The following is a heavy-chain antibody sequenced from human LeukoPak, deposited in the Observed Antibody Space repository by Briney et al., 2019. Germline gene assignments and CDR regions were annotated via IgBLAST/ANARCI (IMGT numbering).Heavy chain of an antibody. CDR1: GYTFIRYA. V-gene: IGHV7-4-1*02. Sequence: ASVKVSCKASGYTFIRYAINWLRQVPGQGLEWMGWINMYTANPAYAQGFTERFVFSLDTSVSAAYLEISNLKAEDTAVYYCARHDNDDDFDYWGQGTLVTVSS. CDR3: ARHDNDDDFDY. J-gene: IGHJ4*02. CDR2: INMYTANP. D-gene: IGHD3-16*01.